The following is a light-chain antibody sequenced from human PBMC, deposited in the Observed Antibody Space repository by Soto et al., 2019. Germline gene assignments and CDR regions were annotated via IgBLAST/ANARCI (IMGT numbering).Light chain of an antibody. Sequence: IVMTQSPDSLAVSLGERATINCKSSQSVLYSSNNKNYLAWYQQKPGQPPKLLIYWASTRESGVPDRFSGSGSGTDFTLTISSLQAEDVAVYYCQQYYSTLALTFGGGTKVELK. CDR2: WAS. CDR3: QQYYSTLALT. J-gene: IGKJ4*01. CDR1: QSVLYSSNNKNY. V-gene: IGKV4-1*01.